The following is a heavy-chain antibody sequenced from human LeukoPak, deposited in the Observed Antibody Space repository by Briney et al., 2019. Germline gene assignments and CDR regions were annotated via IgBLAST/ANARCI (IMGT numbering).Heavy chain of an antibody. CDR1: EFTFSNYA. Sequence: GRSLRLSCAASEFTFSNYAMTWVRQAPGEGLEWVSSITENGATTFYVDSVKGRFTISRDNSKSMLYLQMNSLRVEDTAIYYCTGGTYSVGYYFNYWGQGTLVTVSS. J-gene: IGHJ4*02. V-gene: IGHV3-23*01. CDR2: ITENGATT. CDR3: TGGTYSVGYYFNY. D-gene: IGHD2-8*02.